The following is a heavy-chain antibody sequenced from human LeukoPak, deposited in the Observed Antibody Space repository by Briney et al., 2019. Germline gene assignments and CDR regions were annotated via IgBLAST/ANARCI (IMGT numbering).Heavy chain of an antibody. CDR3: AKGGTGSCYSNSDY. V-gene: IGHV3-23*01. Sequence: TGGSLRLSCAASGFTFSNYAMNWVRQAPGKGLEWVSVISAGGGNTYYADSVKGRFTISRDNSKNTLYLQMNSLRAEDTAVYYCAKGGTGSCYSNSDYWGQGTLVTVSS. CDR1: GFTFSNYA. D-gene: IGHD3-22*01. CDR2: ISAGGGNT. J-gene: IGHJ4*02.